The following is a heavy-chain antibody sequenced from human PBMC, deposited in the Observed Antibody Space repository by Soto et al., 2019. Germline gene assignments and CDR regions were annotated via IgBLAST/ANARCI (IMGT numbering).Heavy chain of an antibody. D-gene: IGHD2-15*01. CDR2: IIPIFGTA. Sequence: QVQLVQSGAEVKKPGSSVKVSCKASAGTFSSYAISWVRQAPGQGLEWLGGIIPIFGTANYAQKFQGRVTITADKSTSTAYMELSSLRSEDTAVYYCERVPYVVVGAKTQGYYDYGMDFWGQGTTVTVSS. CDR1: AGTFSSYA. V-gene: IGHV1-69*06. J-gene: IGHJ6*02. CDR3: ERVPYVVVGAKTQGYYDYGMDF.